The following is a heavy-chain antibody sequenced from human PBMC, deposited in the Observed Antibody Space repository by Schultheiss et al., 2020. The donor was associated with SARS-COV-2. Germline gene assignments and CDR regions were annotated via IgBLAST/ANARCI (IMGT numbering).Heavy chain of an antibody. J-gene: IGHJ4*02. V-gene: IGHV4-39*01. D-gene: IGHD4-23*01. CDR2: IYYSGST. Sequence: SETLSLTCTVSGGSISSSNYYWGWIRQPPGKGLEWIGSIYYSGSTYYNPSLKSRVTISVDTSKNQFSLKLSSVTAADTAVYYCARGLGVVTPLLDYWGQGTLVTVSS. CDR3: ARGLGVVTPLLDY. CDR1: GGSISSSNYY.